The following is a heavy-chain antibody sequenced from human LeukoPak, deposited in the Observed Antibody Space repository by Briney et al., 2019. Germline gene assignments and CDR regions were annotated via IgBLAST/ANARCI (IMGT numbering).Heavy chain of an antibody. V-gene: IGHV3-64D*06. CDR3: ARRDDYSAYDC. J-gene: IGHJ4*02. Sequence: PGGSLRLSCSPPGFIFSTYITHWVRQALGKGLETVSAMTGNGGSTFYADSVKGRFTISRDNSKNTLYLQMSSLRAEDTTMYYCARRDDYSAYDCWGQGTLVTVSS. CDR2: MTGNGGST. CDR1: GFIFSTYI. D-gene: IGHD5-24*01.